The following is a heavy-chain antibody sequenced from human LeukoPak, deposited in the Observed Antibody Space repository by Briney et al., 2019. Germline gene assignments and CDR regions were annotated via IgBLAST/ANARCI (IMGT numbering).Heavy chain of an antibody. CDR1: GGSISSGSYY. J-gene: IGHJ6*03. CDR2: IYTSGST. D-gene: IGHD4-17*01. CDR3: ARVSDYGDLHYYYYYMDV. Sequence: SETLSLTCTVSGGSISSGSYYWSWIRQPAGKGLEWIGRIYTSGSTYYNPSLKSRVTISVDTSKNQFSLKLSSVTAADTAVYYCARVSDYGDLHYYYYYMDVWGKGTTVTVSS. V-gene: IGHV4-61*02.